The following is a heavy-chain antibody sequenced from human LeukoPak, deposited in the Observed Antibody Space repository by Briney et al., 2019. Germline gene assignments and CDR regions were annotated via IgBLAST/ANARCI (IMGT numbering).Heavy chain of an antibody. CDR3: ASARSPLGAFDI. CDR1: GGSINNDY. CDR2: IYYSGST. Sequence: PSETLSLTCTVSGGSINNDYWSWIRQPPGKGLEWIGYIYYSGSTNYNPSLKSRVTMSVDTSKNQFSLKLTSVTAADTAVYYCASARSPLGAFDIWGQGTMVTVSS. D-gene: IGHD1-26*01. J-gene: IGHJ3*02. V-gene: IGHV4-59*08.